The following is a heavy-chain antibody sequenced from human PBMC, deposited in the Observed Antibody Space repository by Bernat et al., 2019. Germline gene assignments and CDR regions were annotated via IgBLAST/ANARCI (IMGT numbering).Heavy chain of an antibody. CDR3: AKDGWDY. D-gene: IGHD2-15*01. Sequence: EVQLVESGGDLVQPGGSLRLSCAASGFTFSSYVMSWVRQAPGKGLEWVSAIHDSGGRTYYADSVKGRFTISRDNSKNTLYLLMNSLRAEDTAVYYCAKDGWDYWGQGTLVTVSS. CDR2: IHDSGGRT. J-gene: IGHJ4*02. V-gene: IGHV3-23*04. CDR1: GFTFSSYV.